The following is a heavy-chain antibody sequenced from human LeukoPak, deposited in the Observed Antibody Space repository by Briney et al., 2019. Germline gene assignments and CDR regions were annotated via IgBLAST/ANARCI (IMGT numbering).Heavy chain of an antibody. J-gene: IGHJ3*01. Sequence: GGSLRLSCTVSGFNFGDFAMSWVRQAPGKGLEWLGFIRSTIYGGTTDYAASVKGRFTISRDDSKSIAYLQMNSLKTEDTAMYYCTRDYPASFDVWGQGTLVTVSS. CDR2: IRSTIYGGTT. CDR3: TRDYPASFDV. V-gene: IGHV3-49*04. CDR1: GFNFGDFA.